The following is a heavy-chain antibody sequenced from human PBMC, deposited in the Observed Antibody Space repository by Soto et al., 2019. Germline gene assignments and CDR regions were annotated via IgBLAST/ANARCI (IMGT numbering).Heavy chain of an antibody. CDR2: IYYSGST. Sequence: QVQLQESGPGLVKPSQTLSLTCTVSGGSISSGGYYWSWIRQHPGKGLEWIGYIYYSGSTYYNPSLKSRVTISVDTSKNQFSLKLSSVTAADTAVYYCARDRAWFGNDYVWTAGAYFDYWGQGTLVTVSS. CDR1: GGSISSGGYY. J-gene: IGHJ4*02. D-gene: IGHD3-16*01. V-gene: IGHV4-31*03. CDR3: ARDRAWFGNDYVWTAGAYFDY.